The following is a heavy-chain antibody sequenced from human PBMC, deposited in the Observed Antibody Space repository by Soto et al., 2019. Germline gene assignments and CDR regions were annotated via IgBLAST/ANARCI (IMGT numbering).Heavy chain of an antibody. V-gene: IGHV1-69*08. CDR1: GGTFSSYT. J-gene: IGHJ4*02. CDR3: ARDRPPGVGGVDY. CDR2: IIPILGIA. Sequence: QVQLVQSGAEVKKPGSSVKVSCKASGGTFSSYTISWVRQAPGQGLEWMGRIIPILGIANYAQKFQGRVTITADKSTSTAYMELSSLRSEDTAVYYCARDRPPGVGGVDYWGQGTLVTVSS. D-gene: IGHD1-26*01.